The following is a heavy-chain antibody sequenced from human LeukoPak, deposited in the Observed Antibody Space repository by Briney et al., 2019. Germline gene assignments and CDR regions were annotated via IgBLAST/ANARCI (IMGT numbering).Heavy chain of an antibody. Sequence: PSETLSLTCTVSGYSISSGYYWGWIRQPPGKGLEWIGSIYHSGSTYYNPSLKSRGTISVDTSKNHFSLKVTSVTAADTAVYYCARDGGYCSSTSCYGDYYYYYMDVWGKGTTVTISS. D-gene: IGHD2-2*03. CDR1: GYSISSGYY. CDR3: ARDGGYCSSTSCYGDYYYYYMDV. CDR2: IYHSGST. J-gene: IGHJ6*03. V-gene: IGHV4-38-2*02.